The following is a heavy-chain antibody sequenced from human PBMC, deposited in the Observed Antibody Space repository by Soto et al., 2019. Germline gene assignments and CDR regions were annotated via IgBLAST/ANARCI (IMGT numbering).Heavy chain of an antibody. CDR3: AKGPHTNVGWPYYFES. J-gene: IGHJ4*02. D-gene: IGHD6-19*01. CDR1: GFSLANYP. Sequence: GGSLRLSCVASGFSLANYPMNWVRQTPGKGLEWISYSSPRGDTIYYADSVEGRFTISRDNARNSLSLHMSSLRDEDSALYYCAKGPHTNVGWPYYFESWGQGVPVAVS. V-gene: IGHV3-48*02. CDR2: SSPRGDTI.